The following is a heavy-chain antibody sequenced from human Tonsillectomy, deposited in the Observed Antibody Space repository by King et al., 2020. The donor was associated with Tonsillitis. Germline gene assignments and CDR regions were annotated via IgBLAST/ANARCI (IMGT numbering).Heavy chain of an antibody. Sequence: VQLQESGPGLVKSSETLSLTCTVSGGSITSYYWSWIRQPAGKGLEWLGLIYSNGITYYNPSLKSRVTMSVDSSKSQFSLKVNSLTAADTAVYFCAFVCLTTYREAAFYIWGQGKMVTVSS. V-gene: IGHV4-4*07. CDR3: AFVCLTTYREAAFYI. D-gene: IGHD2/OR15-2a*01. CDR1: GGSITSYY. CDR2: IYSNGIT. J-gene: IGHJ3*02.